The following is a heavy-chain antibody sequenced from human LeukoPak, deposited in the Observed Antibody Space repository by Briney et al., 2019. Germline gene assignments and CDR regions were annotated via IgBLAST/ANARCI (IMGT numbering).Heavy chain of an antibody. CDR3: AKGGLTAMAPKGAFDI. CDR2: IRYDGSNK. D-gene: IGHD5-18*01. CDR1: GFTFSSYG. Sequence: GGSLRLSGAASGFTFSSYGMHWVRQAPGKGLEWVAFIRYDGSNKYYADSVKGRFTISRDNSKNTLYLQMNSPRAEDTAVYYCAKGGLTAMAPKGAFDIWGQGTMVTVSS. V-gene: IGHV3-30*02. J-gene: IGHJ3*02.